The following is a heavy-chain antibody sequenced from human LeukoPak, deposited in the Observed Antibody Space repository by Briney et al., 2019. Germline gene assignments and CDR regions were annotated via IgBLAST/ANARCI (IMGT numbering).Heavy chain of an antibody. V-gene: IGHV3-30*03. CDR3: ARDLSWELELPTYYMDV. J-gene: IGHJ6*03. D-gene: IGHD1-7*01. CDR1: GFTFSSYG. CDR2: ISYDGSNK. Sequence: PGRSLRLSCAASGFTFSSYGMHWVRQAPGKGLEWVAVISYDGSNKYYADSVKGRFTISRDNSKNTLYLQMNSLRAEDTAVYYCARDLSWELELPTYYMDVWGKGTTVTVSS.